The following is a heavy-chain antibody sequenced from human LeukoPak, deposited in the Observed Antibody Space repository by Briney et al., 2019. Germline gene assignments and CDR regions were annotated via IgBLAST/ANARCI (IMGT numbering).Heavy chain of an antibody. CDR3: ASESAWRSSTSCGFDY. CDR1: GFTFSSYS. V-gene: IGHV3-48*01. CDR2: ISSSSSTI. J-gene: IGHJ4*02. D-gene: IGHD2-2*01. Sequence: PGGSLRLSCAASGFTFSSYSMNWVRQAPGKGLEWVSYISSSSSTIYYADSVKGRFTISRDNAKNSLYPQMNSLRAEDTAVYYCASESAWRSSTSCGFDYWGQGTLVTVSS.